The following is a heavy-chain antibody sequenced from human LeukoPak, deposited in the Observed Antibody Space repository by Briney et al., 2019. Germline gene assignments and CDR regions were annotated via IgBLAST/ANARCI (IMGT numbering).Heavy chain of an antibody. J-gene: IGHJ4*02. CDR1: GGSVSSGTYF. D-gene: IGHD6-13*01. CDR2: ISYSGSTKYSGST. Sequence: SETLSLTCTVSGGSVSSGTYFWSWIRWPPGRGLEWIGYISYSGSTKYSGSTNYNPSLKSRVTISLDTSKNLVSLNLRSVTAADTAVYYCARGRFCSTCHLPDYWGQGTLVTVSS. V-gene: IGHV4-61*01. CDR3: ARGRFCSTCHLPDY.